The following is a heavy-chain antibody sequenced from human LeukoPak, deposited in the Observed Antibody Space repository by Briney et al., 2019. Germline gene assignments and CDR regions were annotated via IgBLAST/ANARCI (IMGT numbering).Heavy chain of an antibody. J-gene: IGHJ4*02. D-gene: IGHD3-16*02. Sequence: KASETLSLTCAVYGGSFSGYYWSWIRQPPGKGLEWIGEINHSGSTNYNPSLKSRVTISVDTSKNQFSLKLNSVTAADTAVYYCARGGDYIWGTYRPFDYWGQGTLVTVSS. CDR3: ARGGDYIWGTYRPFDY. V-gene: IGHV4-34*01. CDR2: INHSGST. CDR1: GGSFSGYY.